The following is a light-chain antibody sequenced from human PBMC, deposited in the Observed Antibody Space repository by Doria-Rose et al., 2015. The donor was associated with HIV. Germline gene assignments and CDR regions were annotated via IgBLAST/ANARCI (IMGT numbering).Light chain of an antibody. CDR2: EVS. Sequence: TQSPLSLSVTPGQPASIFCRSSQSLVNSDGKAYLYWYLQKPGQSAQLLIYEVSNRFSGVPDRFSGSGSGTDFTLKISRVEPEDFGVYYCMQTILLPFTFGPGTTVDIK. CDR3: MQTILLPFT. V-gene: IGKV2D-29*02. J-gene: IGKJ3*01. CDR1: QSLVNSDGKAY.